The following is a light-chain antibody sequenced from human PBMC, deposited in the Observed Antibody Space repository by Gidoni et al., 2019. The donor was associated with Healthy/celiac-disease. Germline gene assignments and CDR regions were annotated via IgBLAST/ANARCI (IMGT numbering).Light chain of an antibody. CDR3: QQYGSSPHT. CDR1: QSVSSSY. V-gene: IGKV3-20*01. J-gene: IGKJ4*01. Sequence: EIVLTQSPGPLSLSPGETATLSCRASQSVSSSYLAWYQQKPGKAPRLLIYGASSRATGIPDRFSGSGSGTDFTLTISRLEPEDFALYYCQQYGSSPHTFGGGTKVEIK. CDR2: GAS.